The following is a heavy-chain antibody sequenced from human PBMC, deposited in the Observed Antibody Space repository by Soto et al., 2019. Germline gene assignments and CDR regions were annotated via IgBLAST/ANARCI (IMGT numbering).Heavy chain of an antibody. V-gene: IGHV3-30*18. Sequence: LRLSCAASGFTFSSYCMHWVRQAPGKGLEWVAVISYDGSNKYYADSVKGRFTISRDNSKNTLYLQMNSLRAEDTAVYYCAKVSERSVFNSTVVVVAATYYFDYWGQGTLVTVSS. CDR1: GFTFSSYC. CDR2: ISYDGSNK. CDR3: AKVSERSVFNSTVVVVAATYYFDY. J-gene: IGHJ4*02. D-gene: IGHD2-15*01.